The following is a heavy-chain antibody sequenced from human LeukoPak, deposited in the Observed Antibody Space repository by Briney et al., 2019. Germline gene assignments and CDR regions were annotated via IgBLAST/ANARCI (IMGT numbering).Heavy chain of an antibody. J-gene: IGHJ6*02. V-gene: IGHV3-66*01. CDR1: GFTVSSNY. Sequence: PGGSLRLSCAASGFTVSSNYMSWVRQAPGKGLEWVSVIYSGGSTYYADSVKGRFTVSRDNSKNTLYLQMNSLRAEDTAVYYCAGDGQWDRGSYYFGMATPGNYYYYGMDVWGQGTTVTVSS. CDR3: AGDGQWDRGSYYFGMATPGNYYYYGMDV. D-gene: IGHD1-26*01. CDR2: IYSGGST.